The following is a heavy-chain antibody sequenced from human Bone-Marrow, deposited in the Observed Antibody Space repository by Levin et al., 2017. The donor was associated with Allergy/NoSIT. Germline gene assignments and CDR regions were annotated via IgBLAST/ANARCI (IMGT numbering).Heavy chain of an antibody. CDR2: VHYSDRS. V-gene: IGHV4-61*05. D-gene: IGHD1-26*01. Sequence: SETLSLTCTISGGSISNSDYYWTWIRQSPETGLEWIGYVHYSDRSKFNPSFDSRLTMSLDTSQRHVSLKLTSVTAADTARYFCSTIVGGAGNSVGAFDIWGQGIMVTVSS. CDR1: GGSISNSDYY. J-gene: IGHJ3*02. CDR3: STIVGGAGNSVGAFDI.